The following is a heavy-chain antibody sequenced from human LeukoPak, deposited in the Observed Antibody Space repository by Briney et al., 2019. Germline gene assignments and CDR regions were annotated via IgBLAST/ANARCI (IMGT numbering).Heavy chain of an antibody. D-gene: IGHD1-1*01. J-gene: IGHJ6*04. CDR3: ARDLTWNVQMDV. CDR1: GFTVSSNY. V-gene: IGHV3-66*01. Sequence: GGSLRLSCEASGFTVSSNYMSWVRQAPGKGLEWVSVIYSGGTTYYADSVKGRFTISRDNAKNSLYLQMNSLRAEDTAVYYCARDLTWNVQMDVWGKRTTVTVSS. CDR2: IYSGGTT.